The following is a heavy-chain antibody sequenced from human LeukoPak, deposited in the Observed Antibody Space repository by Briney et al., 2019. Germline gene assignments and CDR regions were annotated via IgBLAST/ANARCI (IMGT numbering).Heavy chain of an antibody. V-gene: IGHV4-4*07. D-gene: IGHD6-19*01. CDR1: GGSISSYY. Sequence: SETLSLTCTVSGGSISSYYWSWIRQPAGEGLEWIGRIFSSGSTNYNPSLRSRVTMSVDTSNNQFSLKLTSVTAADTAVYYCARGAYSSGWDYFDYWGQGTLVTVSS. CDR2: IFSSGST. CDR3: ARGAYSSGWDYFDY. J-gene: IGHJ4*02.